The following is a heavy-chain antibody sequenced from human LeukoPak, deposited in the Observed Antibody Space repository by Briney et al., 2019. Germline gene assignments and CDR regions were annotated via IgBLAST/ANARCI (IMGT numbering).Heavy chain of an antibody. CDR1: GFTFSTYA. D-gene: IGHD2-15*01. CDR3: AREVDCSGGRCYRGEFDY. V-gene: IGHV3-33*01. CDR2: IWYDGSNE. Sequence: GGSLRLSCATSGFTFSTYAMHLVRQAPGKGLEWVAVIWYDGSNEHYVDSVKGRFTISRDNSINTLFLQMNSLIVEDTAVYYCAREVDCSGGRCYRGEFDYWGQGTLVTVSS. J-gene: IGHJ4*02.